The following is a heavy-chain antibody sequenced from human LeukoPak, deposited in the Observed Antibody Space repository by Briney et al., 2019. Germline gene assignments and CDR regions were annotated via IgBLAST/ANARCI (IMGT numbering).Heavy chain of an antibody. J-gene: IGHJ4*02. CDR3: AKASWVSSTDAVR. V-gene: IGHV3-23*01. D-gene: IGHD3-16*01. Sequence: GGSLRLSCAASGLSFSRFAMSWVRQGPARGLEWVSSIRGNGDTFYADSVKGRFTLSSDSSTNMVYFQLNNLRVEDTAIYYCAKASWVSSTDAVRWGQGTLVTVSS. CDR2: IRGNGDT. CDR1: GLSFSRFA.